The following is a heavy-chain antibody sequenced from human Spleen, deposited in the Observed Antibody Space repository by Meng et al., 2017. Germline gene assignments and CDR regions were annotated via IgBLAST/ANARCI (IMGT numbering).Heavy chain of an antibody. CDR1: GYNFPDYY. Sequence: ASVKVSCKPSGYNFPDYYIHWVRQAPGQGLEWMGIINPSGGGTRYAQKFQGRVTMSRDTSTSTVYMELSSLTSDDTAVYYCARERFGESPDYWGQGTLVTVSS. CDR2: INPSGGGT. CDR3: ARERFGESPDY. J-gene: IGHJ4*02. V-gene: IGHV1-46*01. D-gene: IGHD3-16*01.